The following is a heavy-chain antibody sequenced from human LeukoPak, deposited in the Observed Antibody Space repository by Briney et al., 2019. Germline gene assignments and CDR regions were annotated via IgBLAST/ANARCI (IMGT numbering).Heavy chain of an antibody. J-gene: IGHJ4*02. CDR2: IYHSGST. V-gene: IGHV4-30-2*01. D-gene: IGHD2-15*01. Sequence: SQTLSLTCAVSGGSISGGGYSWSWIRQPPGEDLEWIGYIYHSGSTSYNPSLQSRVTISIDRSKNQFSPKLSSVTAADAAVYYCARAPGNSGGYYFDYWGQGTLVTVSS. CDR1: GGSISGGGYS. CDR3: ARAPGNSGGYYFDY.